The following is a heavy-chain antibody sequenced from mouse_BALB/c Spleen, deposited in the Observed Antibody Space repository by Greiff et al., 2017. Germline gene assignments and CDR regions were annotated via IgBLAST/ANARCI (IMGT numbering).Heavy chain of an antibody. CDR3: ARSELRLAAWFAY. J-gene: IGHJ3*01. CDR1: GYTFTDYN. V-gene: IGHV1S29*02. CDR2: IYPYNGGT. D-gene: IGHD1-2*01. Sequence: EVQLQQSGPELVKPGASVKITCKASGYTFTDYNMHWVKQSHGKSLEWIGYIYPYNGGTGYNQKFKSKATLTVDNSSSTAYMELRSLTSEDSAVYYCARSELRLAAWFAYWGQGTLVTVSA.